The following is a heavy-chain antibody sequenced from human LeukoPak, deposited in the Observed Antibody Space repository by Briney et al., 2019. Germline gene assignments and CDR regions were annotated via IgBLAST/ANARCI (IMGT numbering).Heavy chain of an antibody. Sequence: SETLSLTCTVSGVSSNIYYWSWIRQPPGRGLEWIGNIYDRGSTKYNPSLKSRVTISVDKSKNQFSLRLSSVTAADTAVYYCARGRTFDNWGQGTLVTVSS. V-gene: IGHV4-59*01. J-gene: IGHJ4*02. CDR3: ARGRTFDN. CDR1: GVSSNIYY. CDR2: IYDRGST.